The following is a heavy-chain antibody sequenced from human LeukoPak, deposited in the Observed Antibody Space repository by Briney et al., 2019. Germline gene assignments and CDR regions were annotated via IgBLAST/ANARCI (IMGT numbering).Heavy chain of an antibody. CDR1: GFTFSSYW. V-gene: IGHV3-7*01. CDR2: IKQDGSEK. CDR3: ARERVVGYDFWSGYYTGEDDY. Sequence: GGSLRLSCAASGFTFSSYWMSWVRQAPGKGLEWVSNIKQDGSEKYYVDSVKGRFTISRDNAKNSLYLPMNSLRAEVTAVYSGARERVVGYDFWSGYYTGEDDYWGQGTLVTVSS. D-gene: IGHD3-3*01. J-gene: IGHJ4*02.